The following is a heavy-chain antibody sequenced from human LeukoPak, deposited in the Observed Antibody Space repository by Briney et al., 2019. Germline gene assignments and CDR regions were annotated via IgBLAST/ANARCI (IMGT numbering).Heavy chain of an antibody. CDR3: AKDSSSWYVHFDY. V-gene: IGHV3-23*01. CDR2: ISGSGGST. Sequence: GGSLRLSCAASGFTFSSYAMSWGRQAPGKGLEWVSAISGSGGSTYYADSVKGRFTISTDNYKNTLYLQMNSLRAEDTAVYYCAKDSSSWYVHFDYWGQGTLVTVSS. J-gene: IGHJ4*02. CDR1: GFTFSSYA. D-gene: IGHD6-13*01.